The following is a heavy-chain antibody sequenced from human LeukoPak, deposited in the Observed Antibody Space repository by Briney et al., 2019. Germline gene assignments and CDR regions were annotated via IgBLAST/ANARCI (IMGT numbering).Heavy chain of an antibody. J-gene: IGHJ3*02. D-gene: IGHD3-22*01. Sequence: ASVKVSCKVSGYTRTELSMHWVRQAPGKGLEWMGGFDPEDGETIYAQKFQGRVTMTEDTSTDTAYMELSSLRSEDTAVYYCATGHDSSDTYAFDIWGQGTMVTVSS. V-gene: IGHV1-24*01. CDR3: ATGHDSSDTYAFDI. CDR1: GYTRTELS. CDR2: FDPEDGET.